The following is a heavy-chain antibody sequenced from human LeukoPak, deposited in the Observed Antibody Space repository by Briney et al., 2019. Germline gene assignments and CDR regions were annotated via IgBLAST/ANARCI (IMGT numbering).Heavy chain of an antibody. CDR1: GGSFSGYY. D-gene: IGHD3-16*01. CDR3: ARERSYYDYVWGRYCWYFDL. V-gene: IGHV4-34*01. Sequence: SETLSLTCAVYGGSFSGYYWSWIRQPPGKGLERIGEINHSGSTNYNPSLKSRVTISVDTSKNQFSLKLSSVTAADTAVYYCARERSYYDYVWGRYCWYFDLWGRGTLVTVSS. CDR2: INHSGST. J-gene: IGHJ2*01.